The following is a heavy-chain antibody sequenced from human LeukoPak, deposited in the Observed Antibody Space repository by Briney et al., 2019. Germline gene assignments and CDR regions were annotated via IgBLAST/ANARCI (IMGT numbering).Heavy chain of an antibody. V-gene: IGHV4-39*07. D-gene: IGHD1-1*01. Sequence: SETLSLTCTVSGGSISSSSCYWGWIRQSPGKGLEWIGNIYYSGSTYYNPSLKGRVTISVDTSKNQFSLKLTSVTAADTAVYYCARVSWFPGTSYYYLDVWGKGTTVTVSS. J-gene: IGHJ6*03. CDR3: ARVSWFPGTSYYYLDV. CDR2: IYYSGST. CDR1: GGSISSSSCY.